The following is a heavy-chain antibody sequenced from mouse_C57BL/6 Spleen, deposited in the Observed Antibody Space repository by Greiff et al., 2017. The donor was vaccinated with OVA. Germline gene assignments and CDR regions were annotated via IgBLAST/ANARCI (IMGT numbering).Heavy chain of an antibody. V-gene: IGHV1-82*01. CDR1: GYAFSSSW. Sequence: VQLQQSGPELVKPGASVKISCKASGYAFSSSWMNWVKQRPGKGLEWIGRIYPGDGDTNYNGKVKGKATLTADNSSSTAYMQLSSLTSEDSAVYFCARDTSNFDDWGQGTTLTVSS. CDR3: ARDTSNFDD. J-gene: IGHJ2*01. CDR2: IYPGDGDT.